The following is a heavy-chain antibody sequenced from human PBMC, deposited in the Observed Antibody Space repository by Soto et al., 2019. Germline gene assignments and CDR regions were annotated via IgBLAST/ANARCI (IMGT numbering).Heavy chain of an antibody. CDR3: AIYDSSGSRCFQH. D-gene: IGHD3-22*01. V-gene: IGHV4-31*03. J-gene: IGHJ1*01. Sequence: QVQLQESGPGLVKPSQTLSLTCTVSGGSISSGGYYWSWIRQHPGQGLEWIAYIYYSGSSYYNPCIKSRVTISVDSSKNPFSLTLSSVTAADTAVYYCAIYDSSGSRCFQHWGQGTLVTVSS. CDR2: IYYSGSS. CDR1: GGSISSGGYY.